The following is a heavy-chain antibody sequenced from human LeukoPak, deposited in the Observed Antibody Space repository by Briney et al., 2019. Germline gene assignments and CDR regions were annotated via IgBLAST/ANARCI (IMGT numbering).Heavy chain of an antibody. D-gene: IGHD7-27*01. V-gene: IGHV1-2*02. CDR3: VRDHNSENWGSLGK. CDR2: ISPYTGGT. J-gene: IGHJ4*02. CDR1: GYTFTAYY. Sequence: ASVKVFCKASGYTFTAYYIHWVRQAPGQGLEWMGWISPYTGGTNYAQKFQGRVTITQDRSSNTVYMDLNRLTSDDTALYYCVRDHNSENWGSLGKWGQGTLVTVSS.